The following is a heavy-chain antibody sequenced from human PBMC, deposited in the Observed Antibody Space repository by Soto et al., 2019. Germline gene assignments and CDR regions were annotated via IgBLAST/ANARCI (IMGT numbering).Heavy chain of an antibody. Sequence: ASVKVSCKASGYTFSNFGLSWVRQAPGRGLELMGWISPYNGNTNYAQKLQGRLTMTTDTSTSTAYMELRSLRSDDTAVYYCARDRLGVSVTGGGFDSWGQGTLVTVSS. CDR2: ISPYNGNT. J-gene: IGHJ4*02. D-gene: IGHD2-8*01. CDR1: GYTFSNFG. V-gene: IGHV1-18*01. CDR3: ARDRLGVSVTGGGFDS.